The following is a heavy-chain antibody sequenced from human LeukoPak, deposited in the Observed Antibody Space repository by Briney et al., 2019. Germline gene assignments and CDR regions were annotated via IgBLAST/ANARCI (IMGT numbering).Heavy chain of an antibody. D-gene: IGHD3-22*01. CDR3: ARNRFIYDSSGYPRTYYFDY. V-gene: IGHV4-39*07. J-gene: IGHJ4*02. Sequence: PSETLSLTCTVSGGSISSSSYYWGWIRQPPGKGLEWIGSIYHSGSTYYSPSLKSRVTISVDTSKNQFSLKLSSVTAADTAVYYCARNRFIYDSSGYPRTYYFDYWGQGTLVTVSS. CDR1: GGSISSSSYY. CDR2: IYHSGST.